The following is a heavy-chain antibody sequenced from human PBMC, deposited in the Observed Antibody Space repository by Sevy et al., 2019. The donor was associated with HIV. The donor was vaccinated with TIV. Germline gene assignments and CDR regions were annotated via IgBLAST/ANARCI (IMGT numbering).Heavy chain of an antibody. CDR3: ARLNCSRTSCYLVDYYYGMDV. CDR1: GGTFSSYA. Sequence: ASVKVSCKASGGTFSSYAISWVRQAPGQGLEWMGGMIPIFGTANYAQKFQGRVTITADESTSTAYMELSSLGSEDTAVYYCARLNCSRTSCYLVDYYYGMDVWGQGTTVTVSS. J-gene: IGHJ6*02. CDR2: MIPIFGTA. V-gene: IGHV1-69*13. D-gene: IGHD2-2*01.